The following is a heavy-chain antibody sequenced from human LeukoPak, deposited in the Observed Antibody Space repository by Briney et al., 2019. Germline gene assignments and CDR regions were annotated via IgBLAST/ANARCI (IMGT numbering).Heavy chain of an antibody. CDR3: AKDPRGSYSRDYYYYMDV. CDR1: GFTFSSYG. CDR2: IWYDGSNK. Sequence: RRSLRLSCAASGFTFSSYGMHWVRQAPGKGLEWVAVIWYDGSNKYYADSVKGRFTISRDNSKNTLYLQMNSLRAEDAAVYYCAKDPRGSYSRDYYYYMDVWGKGTTVTVSS. V-gene: IGHV3-33*06. D-gene: IGHD1-26*01. J-gene: IGHJ6*03.